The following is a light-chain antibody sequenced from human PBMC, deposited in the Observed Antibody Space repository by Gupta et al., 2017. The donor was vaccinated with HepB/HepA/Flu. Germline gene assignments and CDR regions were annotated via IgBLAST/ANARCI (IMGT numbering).Light chain of an antibody. CDR2: DVS. J-gene: IGLJ2*01. CDR3: SSYTTTSTHLI. V-gene: IGLV2-14*03. Sequence: ISDVSNRRSGVSNRFSGSQSGNTASLTISGLQAEDEADYICSSYTTTSTHLIFGGGTRLTVL.